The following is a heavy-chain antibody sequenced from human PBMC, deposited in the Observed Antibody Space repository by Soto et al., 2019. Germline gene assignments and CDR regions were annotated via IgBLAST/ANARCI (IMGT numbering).Heavy chain of an antibody. CDR3: ARGGCSGGSCYSRYYYYCYMDD. Sequence: SQTLSLTCANSRDCVSSNSPAWNWIRQSPSRGLEWLGRTYYRSKWYNDYAVSVTSRITINPDTSKNQFSLQLNSVTPEDTAVYYCARGGCSGGSCYSRYYYYCYMDDWAKGPRSPSP. CDR2: TYYRSKWYN. CDR1: RDCVSSNSPA. D-gene: IGHD2-15*01. J-gene: IGHJ6*03. V-gene: IGHV6-1*01.